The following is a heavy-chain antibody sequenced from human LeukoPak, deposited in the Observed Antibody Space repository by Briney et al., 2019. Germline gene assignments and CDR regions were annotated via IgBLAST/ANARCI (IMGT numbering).Heavy chain of an antibody. J-gene: IGHJ4*02. D-gene: IGHD6-13*01. CDR1: GGSISSYY. CDR2: IYYSGTT. V-gene: IGHV4-59*01. CDR3: ARGVYIAAAQYGY. Sequence: SETLSLTCTVSGGSISSYYWNWIRQPPGKGLEWIGYIYYSGTTNYNPSLKSRVTISVDTSKNQFSLKLSSVTAADTAVYYYARGVYIAAAQYGYWGQGTLVTVSS.